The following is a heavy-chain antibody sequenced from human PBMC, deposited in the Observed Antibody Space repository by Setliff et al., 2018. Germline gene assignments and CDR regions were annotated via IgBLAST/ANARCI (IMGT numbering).Heavy chain of an antibody. D-gene: IGHD3-10*01. J-gene: IGHJ6*03. CDR2: INPRTGVT. CDR3: ARGTDYHGSGSYWAKDV. Sequence: ASVKVSCKASGYTFTGHYIHWVRQAPGQGLEWMGWINPRTGVTNYAQKFKGRVTMTRDTSITTVCMDLSSLKSDDTAVYYCARGTDYHGSGSYWAKDVWGKGTTVTVS. CDR1: GYTFTGHY. V-gene: IGHV1-2*02.